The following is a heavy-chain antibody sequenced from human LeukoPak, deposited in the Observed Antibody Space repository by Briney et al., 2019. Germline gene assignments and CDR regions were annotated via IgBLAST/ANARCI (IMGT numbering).Heavy chain of an antibody. CDR1: GISVSNDY. Sequence: GGSLRLSCAASGISVSNDYMSWVLQAPGKGLEWVSAIYADGYTRDAASVKGRFSISRHNSKNTVYLQMDNLRPEDTAVSYCARDRRGEKDFDVWGPGTMVIVSS. V-gene: IGHV3-53*04. CDR3: ARDRRGEKDFDV. J-gene: IGHJ3*01. CDR2: IYADGYT.